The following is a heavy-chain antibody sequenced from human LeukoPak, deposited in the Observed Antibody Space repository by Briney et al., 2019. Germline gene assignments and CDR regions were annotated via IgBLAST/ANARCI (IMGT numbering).Heavy chain of an antibody. V-gene: IGHV3-30*18. CDR1: EFNFKFYA. D-gene: IGHD5-24*01. Sequence: GGSLRLSCVASEFNFKFYAMSWVRQAPGKGLEWVAVISYDGSNKYYADSVKGRFTISRDNSKNTLYLQMNSLRAEDTAVYYCAKGLVEMATIGQFDYWGQGTLVTVSS. J-gene: IGHJ4*02. CDR3: AKGLVEMATIGQFDY. CDR2: ISYDGSNK.